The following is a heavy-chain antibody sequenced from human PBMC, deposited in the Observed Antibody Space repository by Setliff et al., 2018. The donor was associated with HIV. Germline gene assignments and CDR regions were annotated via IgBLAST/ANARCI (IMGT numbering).Heavy chain of an antibody. D-gene: IGHD3-10*01. CDR3: ARARYIVIRGDAGMDV. J-gene: IGHJ6*02. CDR2: IYTSGLT. Sequence: PSETLSLTCTVSGGSINSGGYYWVWIRQPALKGLEWIGRIYTSGLTNYNPSLKSRVTISVDTSKNQVSLKLSPVTASDTAVYYCARARYIVIRGDAGMDVWGPETTVTVSS. CDR1: GGSINSGGYY. V-gene: IGHV4-61*02.